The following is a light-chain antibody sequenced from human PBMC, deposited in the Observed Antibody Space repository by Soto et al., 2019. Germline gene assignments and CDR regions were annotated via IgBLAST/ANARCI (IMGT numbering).Light chain of an antibody. J-gene: IGKJ2*01. Sequence: DIQMTQSPSTLLAPLGARVPIACGAGPVISTGLPWYQQKPGKAPNLRIYKASTLQGGVPSRFSGSGSGTEFTLTISSLQPDDFATYYCQQYNSDSYSFGQGTKLEIK. V-gene: IGKV1-5*03. CDR1: PVISTG. CDR2: KAS. CDR3: QQYNSDSYS.